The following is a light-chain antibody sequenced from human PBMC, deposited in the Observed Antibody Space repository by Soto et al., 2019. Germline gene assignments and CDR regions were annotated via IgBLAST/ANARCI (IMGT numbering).Light chain of an antibody. CDR1: SSDVGGYNY. V-gene: IGLV2-14*01. CDR3: GSYTSSSTVV. J-gene: IGLJ2*01. Sequence: QSALTPPASVSGSPGQSITISCTGTSSDVGGYNYVSWDQQHPGKAPKLMIYDVSNRPSGVSNRFSGSKSGNTASLTISGLQAEDEADYYCGSYTSSSTVVFGGGTELTVL. CDR2: DVS.